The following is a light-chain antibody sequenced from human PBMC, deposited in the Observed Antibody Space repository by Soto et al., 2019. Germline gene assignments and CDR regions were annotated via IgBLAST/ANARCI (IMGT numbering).Light chain of an antibody. CDR3: QQVKTYPRT. CDR2: EES. J-gene: IGKJ4*01. Sequence: DIHLTQSPSFLSASVGDRVTITCRLNQAVPNNMAWYQQKPGKPPKLLIYEESTLHSGVPSRFSGRKSGTQFTLTIDSLQPEDFATYYCQQVKTYPRTFGGGTKVDIK. V-gene: IGKV1-9*01. CDR1: QAVPNN.